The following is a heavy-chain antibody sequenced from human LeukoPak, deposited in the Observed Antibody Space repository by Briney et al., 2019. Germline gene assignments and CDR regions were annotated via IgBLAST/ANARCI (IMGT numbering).Heavy chain of an antibody. CDR1: GFTFGSYA. V-gene: IGHV3-23*01. Sequence: GGSLRLSCAASGFTFGSYAMSWVRQAPGKGLEWVSDINGSGGSTYYADSVKGRFTISRDNSKNTLYLQMNSLRPEDTAVYYCARDAMGGFDLEYYFDYWGQGTLVTVSS. D-gene: IGHD5-12*01. CDR2: INGSGGST. CDR3: ARDAMGGFDLEYYFDY. J-gene: IGHJ4*02.